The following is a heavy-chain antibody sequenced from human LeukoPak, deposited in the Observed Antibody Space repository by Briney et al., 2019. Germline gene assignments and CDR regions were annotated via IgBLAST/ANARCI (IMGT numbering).Heavy chain of an antibody. Sequence: PGRSLRLSCAASGFTFSDYAMLWVRQAPGKGLEWVAVIWHDGSNIFYADSVKGRLTISRDNSKKTLYLEMNSPRAEDTAVYYCARGFCRGGICYPQPTTWTFYFDSWGQGTQVTVYS. CDR3: ARGFCRGGICYPQPTTWTFYFDS. V-gene: IGHV3-33*08. D-gene: IGHD2-15*01. CDR1: GFTFSDYA. CDR2: IWHDGSNI. J-gene: IGHJ4*02.